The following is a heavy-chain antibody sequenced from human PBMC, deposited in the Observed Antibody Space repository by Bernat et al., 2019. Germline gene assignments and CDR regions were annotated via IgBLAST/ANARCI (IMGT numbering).Heavy chain of an antibody. CDR2: IFYSGST. V-gene: IGHV4-59*12. D-gene: IGHD1-26*01. J-gene: IGHJ4*02. Sequence: QVQLQESGPGLVKPSETLSLTCTVSGGSISPYYWSWIRQPPGKGPEWIGYIFYSGSTNYNPSLKSRVTISVDMSKNQFSLNLSSMTAADTAVYYCARDRGYLSFDHWGQGTLVTVSS. CDR3: ARDRGYLSFDH. CDR1: GGSISPYY.